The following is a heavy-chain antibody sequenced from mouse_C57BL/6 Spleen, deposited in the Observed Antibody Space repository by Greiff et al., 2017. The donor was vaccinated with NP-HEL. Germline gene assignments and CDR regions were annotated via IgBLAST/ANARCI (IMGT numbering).Heavy chain of an antibody. CDR3: ARAVVTVYFDY. D-gene: IGHD2-2*01. CDR2: INPGSGGT. Sequence: QQSGAELVRPGTSVKVSCKASGYAFTNYLIEWVKQRPGQGLEWIGVINPGSGGTNYNEKFKGKATLTADKSSSTAYMQLSSLTSEDSAVYFCARAVVTVYFDYWGQGTTLTVSS. J-gene: IGHJ2*01. CDR1: GYAFTNYL. V-gene: IGHV1-54*01.